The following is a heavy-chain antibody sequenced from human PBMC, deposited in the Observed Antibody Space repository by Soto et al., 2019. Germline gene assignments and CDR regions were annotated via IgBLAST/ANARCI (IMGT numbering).Heavy chain of an antibody. D-gene: IGHD3-3*01. CDR1: GFTFSSYG. CDR3: AKDLVTIFGVVIQAGPPPKQIGGMDV. Sequence: QVQLVESGGGVVQPGRSLRLSCAASGFTFSSYGMHWVRQAPGKGLEWVAVISYDGSNKYYADSVKGRFTISRDNSKNTLYLQMNSLRAEDTAVYYCAKDLVTIFGVVIQAGPPPKQIGGMDVWGQGTTVTVSS. CDR2: ISYDGSNK. V-gene: IGHV3-30*18. J-gene: IGHJ6*02.